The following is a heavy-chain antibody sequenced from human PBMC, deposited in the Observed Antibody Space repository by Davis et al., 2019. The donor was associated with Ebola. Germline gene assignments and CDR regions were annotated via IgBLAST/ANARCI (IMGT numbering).Heavy chain of an antibody. D-gene: IGHD4-17*01. CDR1: GFTFSSYS. V-gene: IGHV3-21*01. Sequence: PGGSLRLSCAASGFTFSSYSMNWVRQAPGKGLEWVSSISSSSSYIYYADSVKGRFTISRDNAKNSLYLQMNSLRAEDTAVYYCARDTHPDYGDWSFDYWGQGTLVTVSS. CDR3: ARDTHPDYGDWSFDY. J-gene: IGHJ4*02. CDR2: ISSSSSYI.